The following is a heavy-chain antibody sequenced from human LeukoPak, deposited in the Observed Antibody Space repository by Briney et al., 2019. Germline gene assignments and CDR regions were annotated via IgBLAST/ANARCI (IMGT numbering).Heavy chain of an antibody. CDR3: ARRDRYSSGQFDH. CDR1: GYSISSGYH. D-gene: IGHD5-18*01. V-gene: IGHV4-38-2*02. J-gene: IGHJ4*02. CDR2: IHYTGDT. Sequence: SETLSLTCTVSGYSISSGYHWGWIRQSPGKGLEWIGSIHYTGDTYYNPSLKNRVTVSIDTSQNHFSLKVNSVTATDTAVYYCARRDRYSSGQFDHWGQGTLVTVSS.